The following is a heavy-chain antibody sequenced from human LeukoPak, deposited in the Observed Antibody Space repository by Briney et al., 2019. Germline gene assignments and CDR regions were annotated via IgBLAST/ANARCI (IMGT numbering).Heavy chain of an antibody. CDR2: IYPGDSDT. CDR3: AGGGISDWNSHWFDP. D-gene: IGHD1-7*01. CDR1: GYSFTSYW. J-gene: IGHJ5*02. Sequence: GESLKISCKGSGYSFTSYWIGWVRQMPGKGLEWMGIIYPGDSDTRYSPSFQGQVTISADKSISTAYLQWSSLKASDTAMYYCAGGGISDWNSHWFDPWGQGTLVTVSS. V-gene: IGHV5-51*01.